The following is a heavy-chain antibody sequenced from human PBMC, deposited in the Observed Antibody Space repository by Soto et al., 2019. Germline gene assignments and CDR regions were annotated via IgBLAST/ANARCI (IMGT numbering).Heavy chain of an antibody. Sequence: GGSLRLSCAASGFTFSSYWMHWVRQAPGKGLVWVSRINSDGSSTSYADSVKGRFTISRDNAKNTLYLQMNSLRAEDTAVYYCARGSGTHRGTTRGNDYWDQRTLGTVSS. V-gene: IGHV3-74*01. CDR2: INSDGSST. J-gene: IGHJ4*02. CDR3: ARGSGTHRGTTRGNDY. D-gene: IGHD6-25*01. CDR1: GFTFSSYW.